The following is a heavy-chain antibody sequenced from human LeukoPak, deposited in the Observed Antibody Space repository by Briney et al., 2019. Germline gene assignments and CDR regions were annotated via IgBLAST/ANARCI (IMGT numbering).Heavy chain of an antibody. Sequence: GSLRLSCAASGFTFSDYYMSWIRQAPGKGLEWIGDIIHSGNTNYNPSLRSRLTISLDKSRNQFSLKLSSVTAADTAVYYCTGYNIPYTFEFWGQGTLVTVSS. J-gene: IGHJ4*02. CDR1: GFTFSDYY. V-gene: IGHV4-34*08. CDR2: IIHSGNT. D-gene: IGHD1-14*01. CDR3: TGYNIPYTFEF.